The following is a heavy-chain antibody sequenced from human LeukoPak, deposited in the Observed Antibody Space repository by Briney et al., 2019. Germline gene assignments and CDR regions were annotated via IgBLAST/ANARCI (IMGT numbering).Heavy chain of an antibody. Sequence: GESLKISCKGSGYSFTSYWIGWVRQMPGKGLEWMGIIYPGDSDTRYSPSFQGQVTISADKSISTAYLQWSSLKASDTAMYYCARRTPGSRSSCYNFDYWGQGTLVTVSS. J-gene: IGHJ4*02. CDR1: GYSFTSYW. CDR3: ARRTPGSRSSCYNFDY. D-gene: IGHD2-2*02. CDR2: IYPGDSDT. V-gene: IGHV5-51*01.